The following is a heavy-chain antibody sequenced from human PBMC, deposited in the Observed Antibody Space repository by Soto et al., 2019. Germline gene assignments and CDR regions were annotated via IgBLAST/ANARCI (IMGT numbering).Heavy chain of an antibody. CDR2: IYHSGST. J-gene: IGHJ5*02. V-gene: IGHV4-30-2*01. CDR1: GGSISSGGYS. D-gene: IGHD3-16*02. CDR3: ARGDYVWGSYRPYNWFDP. Sequence: PSETLSLTCAVSGGSISSGGYSWSWIRQPPGKGLEWIGYIYHSGSTYYNPSLKSRVTISVDRSKNQFSLKLSSVTAADTAVYYCARGDYVWGSYRPYNWFDPWGQGTLVTV.